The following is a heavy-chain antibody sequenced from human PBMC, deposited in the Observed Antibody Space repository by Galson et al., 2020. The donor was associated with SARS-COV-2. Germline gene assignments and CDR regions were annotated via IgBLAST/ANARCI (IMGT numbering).Heavy chain of an antibody. CDR1: GASIRSGRFY. J-gene: IGHJ4*02. CDR3: ARETGYWDSSGYFEVNYYFDY. D-gene: IGHD3-22*01. V-gene: IGHV4-61*02. CDR2: SHTSGYT. Sequence: SQTLSLTCTVSGASIRSGRFYWSWIRQPAGKGLEWIGRSHTSGYTNYNPSLKSRVTISVDTSKNQFSLMLSSVTAADTAVYYCARETGYWDSSGYFEVNYYFDYWGQGTLVTVSS.